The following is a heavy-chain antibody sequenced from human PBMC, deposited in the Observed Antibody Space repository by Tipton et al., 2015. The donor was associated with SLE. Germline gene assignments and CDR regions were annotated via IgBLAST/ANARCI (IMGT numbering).Heavy chain of an antibody. V-gene: IGHV3-23*01. Sequence: SLRLSCAASGLTFTNYAMSWVRQAPGKGLEWVSEISGNGGITFYADSVRGRFTISRDDSKSIAYLQMNSLKTEDTAVYYCTRDFRAGSFDPWGQGTLVTVSS. CDR3: TRDFRAGSFDP. D-gene: IGHD2-15*01. CDR1: GLTFTNYA. CDR2: ISGNGGIT. J-gene: IGHJ5*02.